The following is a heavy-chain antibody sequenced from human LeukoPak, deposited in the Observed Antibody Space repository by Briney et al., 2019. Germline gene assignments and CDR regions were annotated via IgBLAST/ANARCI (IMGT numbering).Heavy chain of an antibody. D-gene: IGHD2-2*01. CDR3: ARGGYCSSTSCYRPYYYYMDV. CDR2: INHSGST. CDR1: GGSFSGYY. J-gene: IGHJ6*03. V-gene: IGHV4-34*01. Sequence: SETLSLTCAVYGGSFSGYYWSWIRQPPGKVLEWIGEINHSGSTNYNPSLKSRVTISVDTSKNQFSLKLSSVTAADTAVYYCARGGYCSSTSCYRPYYYYMDVWGKGTTVTVSS.